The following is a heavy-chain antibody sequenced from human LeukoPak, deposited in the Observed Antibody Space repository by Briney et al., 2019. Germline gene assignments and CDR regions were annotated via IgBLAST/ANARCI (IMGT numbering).Heavy chain of an antibody. CDR1: GYTFTSYY. Sequence: GASVKVSCKASGYTFTSYYMHWVRQAPGQGLEWMGIINPSGGSTSYAQKFQDRITMTRDRSTSTVYMELSSLRSEDTAVYYCARERELPYFDYWGQGTLVTVSS. J-gene: IGHJ4*02. CDR2: INPSGGST. V-gene: IGHV1-46*01. CDR3: ARERELPYFDY. D-gene: IGHD1-26*01.